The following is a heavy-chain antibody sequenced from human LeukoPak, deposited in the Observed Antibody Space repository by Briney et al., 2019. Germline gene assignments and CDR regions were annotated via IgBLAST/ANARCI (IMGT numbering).Heavy chain of an antibody. CDR3: ARDFAIFGVVITQTGDY. CDR1: GFTFSSYG. Sequence: PGRSLRLSCAASGFTFSSYGMHWVRQAPGKGLEWVAVISYDGGNKYYADSVKGRFTISRDNSKNTLYLQMNSLRAEDTAVYYCARDFAIFGVVITQTGDYWGQGTLVTVSS. D-gene: IGHD3-3*01. CDR2: ISYDGGNK. V-gene: IGHV3-30*03. J-gene: IGHJ4*02.